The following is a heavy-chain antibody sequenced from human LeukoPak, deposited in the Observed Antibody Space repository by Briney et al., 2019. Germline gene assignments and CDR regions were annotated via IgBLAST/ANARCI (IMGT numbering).Heavy chain of an antibody. D-gene: IGHD4-17*01. Sequence: ASVKVSCKASGCTFTSYDINWVRQATGQGLEWMGWMNPNSGNTGYAQKFQGRVTITRNTSISTAYMELSSLRSEDTAVYYCARGWGDYNEPVVYWGQGTLVTVSS. CDR3: ARGWGDYNEPVVY. V-gene: IGHV1-8*03. CDR2: MNPNSGNT. CDR1: GCTFTSYD. J-gene: IGHJ4*02.